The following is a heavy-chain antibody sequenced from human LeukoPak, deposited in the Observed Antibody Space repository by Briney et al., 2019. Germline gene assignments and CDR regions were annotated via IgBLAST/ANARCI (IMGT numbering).Heavy chain of an antibody. CDR3: AREGDFWSVNHESFDY. D-gene: IGHD3-3*01. CDR1: GVTFSIYW. J-gene: IGHJ4*02. Sequence: PGGSLRLSCALSGVTFSIYWMHWVRQAPGRGLVWVSHINSDGSSTSYADSVKGRFTISRYHAKNTLYLQMNSLRAEDTAVYYCAREGDFWSVNHESFDYWGQGTLVTVS. V-gene: IGHV3-74*01. CDR2: INSDGSST.